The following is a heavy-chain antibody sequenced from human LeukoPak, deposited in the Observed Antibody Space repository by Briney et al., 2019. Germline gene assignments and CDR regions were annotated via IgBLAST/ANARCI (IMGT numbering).Heavy chain of an antibody. CDR3: ARHEYSSGWYFNTDYFDY. J-gene: IGHJ4*02. CDR2: IYYSGST. D-gene: IGHD6-19*01. CDR1: GGSISSSSYY. V-gene: IGHV4-39*01. Sequence: SETLSLTCTVSGGSISSSSYYWGWIRQPPGKGLEWIGSIYYSGSTYYNPSLKSRVTISVDTSKNQFSLKLSSVTAAGTAVYYCARHEYSSGWYFNTDYFDYWGQGTLVTVSS.